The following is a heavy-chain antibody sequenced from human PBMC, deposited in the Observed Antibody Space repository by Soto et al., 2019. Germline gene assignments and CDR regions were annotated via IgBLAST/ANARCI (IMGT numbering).Heavy chain of an antibody. CDR1: GFTLSSYA. V-gene: IGHV3-23*01. CDR3: AKYYGSGSYYKGPCDY. D-gene: IGHD3-10*01. CDR2: ISGSGGST. J-gene: IGHJ4*02. Sequence: PGGSLRLSCAASGFTLSSYAMSWVRQAPGKGLEWVSAISGSGGSTYYADSVKGRFTISRDNSKNTLYLQMNSLRAEDTAVYYCAKYYGSGSYYKGPCDYWGQGTLVTVSS.